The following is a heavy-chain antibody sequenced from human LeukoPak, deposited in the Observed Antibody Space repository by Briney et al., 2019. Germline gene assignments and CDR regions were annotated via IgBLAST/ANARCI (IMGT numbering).Heavy chain of an antibody. CDR2: INPSGGST. Sequence: ASVKVSCKASGYTFTGYFMHWVRQAPGQGLEWMGIINPSGGSTSYAQKFQGRVTMTRDTSTSTVYMELSSLRSEGTAVYYCARGQGPPYSSSWYFKPWMDYWGQGTLVTVSS. V-gene: IGHV1-46*01. CDR3: ARGQGPPYSSSWYFKPWMDY. J-gene: IGHJ4*02. CDR1: GYTFTGYF. D-gene: IGHD6-13*01.